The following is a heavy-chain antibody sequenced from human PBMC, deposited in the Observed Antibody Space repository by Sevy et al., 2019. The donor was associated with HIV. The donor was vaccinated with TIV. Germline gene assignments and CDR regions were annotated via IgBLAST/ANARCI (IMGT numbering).Heavy chain of an antibody. CDR1: GFTFGDYA. CDR2: IRSKAYGGTT. V-gene: IGHV3-49*04. D-gene: IGHD3-3*01. Sequence: GGSLRLSCTASGFTFGDYAMSWVRQAPGKGLEWVGFIRSKAYGGTTEYAASVKGRFTISRHDSKSIAYLQMNSLKTEDTAVYYCTREFSDFWSGYGHYYYYGMDVWGQGTTVTVSS. J-gene: IGHJ6*02. CDR3: TREFSDFWSGYGHYYYYGMDV.